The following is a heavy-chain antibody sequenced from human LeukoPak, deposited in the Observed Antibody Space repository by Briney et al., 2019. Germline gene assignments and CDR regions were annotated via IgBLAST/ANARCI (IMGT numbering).Heavy chain of an antibody. CDR1: GGSFSGYY. Sequence: SETLSLTCAVYGGSFSGYYWSWIRQPPGKGLEWIGEINHSGSTNYNPSLKSRVTISVDTSKNQFSLKLSSVTAADTAVYYCARARRGYSYGYFKIFDYWGQGTLVTVSS. D-gene: IGHD5-18*01. CDR3: ARARRGYSYGYFKIFDY. J-gene: IGHJ4*02. V-gene: IGHV4-34*01. CDR2: INHSGST.